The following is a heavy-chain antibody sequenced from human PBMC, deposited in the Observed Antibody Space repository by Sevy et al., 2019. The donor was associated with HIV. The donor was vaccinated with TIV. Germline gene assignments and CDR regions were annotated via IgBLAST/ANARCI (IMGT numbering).Heavy chain of an antibody. CDR2: IYYSGST. J-gene: IGHJ2*01. CDR3: ARQLKGITMIVVVIDAPDWYFDL. CDR1: GGSISSSSYY. V-gene: IGHV4-39*01. D-gene: IGHD3-22*01. Sequence: SETLSLTCTVSGGSISSSSYYWGWIRQPPGKGLEWIGSIYYSGSTYYYPSLKSRVTISVDTSKNQFSLKLSSVTAADTAVYYCARQLKGITMIVVVIDAPDWYFDLWGRGTLVTVSS.